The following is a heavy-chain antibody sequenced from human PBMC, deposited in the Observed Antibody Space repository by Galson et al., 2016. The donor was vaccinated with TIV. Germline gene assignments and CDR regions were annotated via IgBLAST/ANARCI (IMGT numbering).Heavy chain of an antibody. J-gene: IGHJ6*03. CDR3: VRVTSPTYYMDV. D-gene: IGHD4-11*01. CDR1: GFTFTNYA. Sequence: SLRLSCAASGFTFTNYAMSWVRQAPGKGLEWVAAISGSGGTTFYADPVKGRFTISRESSNNPFYFQMNSLRAEDTAVYYCVRVTSPTYYMDVWAKGTTVTVSS. CDR2: ISGSGGTT. V-gene: IGHV3-23*01.